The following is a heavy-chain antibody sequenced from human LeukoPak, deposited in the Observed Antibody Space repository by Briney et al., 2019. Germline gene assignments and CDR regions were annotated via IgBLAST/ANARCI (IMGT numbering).Heavy chain of an antibody. CDR1: GFTFDDYG. V-gene: IGHV3-20*01. CDR3: AGRVGGGIDL. Sequence: GGSLRLSCAASGFTFDDYGMSWVRQAPGKGLEWVSGINWNGGSTGYADSVKGRFTISRDNAKNSLYLQMNSLRAEDTALYHCAGRVGGGIDLWGQGTLVTVSS. D-gene: IGHD1-26*01. CDR2: INWNGGST. J-gene: IGHJ5*02.